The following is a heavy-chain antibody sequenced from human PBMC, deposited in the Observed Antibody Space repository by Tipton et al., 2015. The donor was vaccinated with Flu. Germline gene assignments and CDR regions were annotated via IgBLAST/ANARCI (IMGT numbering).Heavy chain of an antibody. CDR1: GYSISSGYY. V-gene: IGHV4-38-2*01. Sequence: TLSLTCAVSGYSISSGYYWGWIRQPPGKGLEWIGSIYHSGSTYYNPSLKSRVTISVDTSKNQFPLKLSSVTAADTAVYYCARLLSVGATSGFDYWGQGTLVTVSS. J-gene: IGHJ4*02. D-gene: IGHD1-26*01. CDR3: ARLLSVGATSGFDY. CDR2: IYHSGST.